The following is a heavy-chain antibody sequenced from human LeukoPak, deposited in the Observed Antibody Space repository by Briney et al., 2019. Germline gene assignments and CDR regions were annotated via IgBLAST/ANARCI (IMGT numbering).Heavy chain of an antibody. CDR1: AFTFSSYA. Sequence: PGGSLRLSCAASAFTFSSYAMAWVRQAPGKGLEWVSSLCGTGGNTYYADPVRGRFTISRDNSKNTLYLQMNSLRAEDTAVYYCAKAWALTYLDGVDPWGQGTLVTVSS. D-gene: IGHD2-21*02. J-gene: IGHJ5*02. CDR2: LCGTGGNT. V-gene: IGHV3-23*01. CDR3: AKAWALTYLDGVDP.